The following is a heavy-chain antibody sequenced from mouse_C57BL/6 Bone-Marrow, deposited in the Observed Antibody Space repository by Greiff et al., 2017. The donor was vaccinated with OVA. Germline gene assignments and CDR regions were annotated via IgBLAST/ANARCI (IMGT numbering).Heavy chain of an antibody. CDR3: ARVGNYVDY. Sequence: ESGPGLVKPSQSLSLTCSVTGYSITSGYYWNWIRQFPGNKLEWMGYISYDGSNNYNPSLKNRISITRDTSKNQFFLKLNSVTTEDTATYDCARVGNYVDYWGQGTTLTVSS. J-gene: IGHJ2*01. V-gene: IGHV3-6*01. D-gene: IGHD1-1*02. CDR2: ISYDGSN. CDR1: GYSITSGYY.